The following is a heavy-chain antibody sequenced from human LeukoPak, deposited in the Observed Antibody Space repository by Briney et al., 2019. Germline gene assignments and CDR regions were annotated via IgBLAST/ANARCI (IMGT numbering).Heavy chain of an antibody. CDR1: GGSFSGYY. CDR2: INHSGST. CDR3: ARGIDGPVMGVSPFDP. Sequence: SETLSLTCAVYGGSFSGYYWSWIRQPPGRGLEWIGEINHSGSTNYNPSLKSRVTISVDTSKNQFSLKLSSVTAADTAVYYLARGIDGPVMGVSPFDPWGQGTLVTVSS. J-gene: IGHJ5*02. D-gene: IGHD2-21*01. V-gene: IGHV4-34*01.